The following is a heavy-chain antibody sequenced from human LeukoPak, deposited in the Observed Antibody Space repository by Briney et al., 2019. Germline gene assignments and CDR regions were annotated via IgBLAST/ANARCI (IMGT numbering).Heavy chain of an antibody. V-gene: IGHV3-15*01. CDR1: GFTFSNAW. Sequence: GGSLRLSCAASGFTFSNAWMSWVRQAPGKGLEWVSRIKSKTDGGTTDYAAPVKGRFTISRDDSKNTLYLQMNSLKTEDTAVYYCTASITMIVVALNWFDPWGQGTLVTVSS. J-gene: IGHJ5*02. D-gene: IGHD3-22*01. CDR3: TASITMIVVALNWFDP. CDR2: IKSKTDGGTT.